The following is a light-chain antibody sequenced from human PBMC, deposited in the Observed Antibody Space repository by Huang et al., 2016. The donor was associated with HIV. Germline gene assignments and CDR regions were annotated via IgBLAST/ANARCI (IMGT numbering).Light chain of an antibody. J-gene: IGKJ5*01. CDR3: MQALQTPRT. V-gene: IGKV2-28*01. Sequence: DIVMTQSPLSLPVTPGEPASISCRSSQSLLHSNGYNYLDWYLQKPGQSPQLLIYLSSNLASGVPDRFSGSGSVTDFTLKISRVEADDVGVYYCMQALQTPRTFGQGTRLEIK. CDR1: QSLLHSNGYNY. CDR2: LSS.